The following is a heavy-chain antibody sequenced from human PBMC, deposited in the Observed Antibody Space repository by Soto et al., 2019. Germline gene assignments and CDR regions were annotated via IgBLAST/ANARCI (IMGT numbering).Heavy chain of an antibody. Sequence: ASVKVSCKASGYTFTDNDVSWVRQATGQGLEWMGWMNPGSGDTGYAQKFQGRVTMTRDISIATAYMELNSLTSEDTAIYYCARMESFGSLNWFDPWGQGTLVTVSS. CDR2: MNPGSGDT. V-gene: IGHV1-8*02. CDR1: GYTFTDND. D-gene: IGHD5-18*01. J-gene: IGHJ5*02. CDR3: ARMESFGSLNWFDP.